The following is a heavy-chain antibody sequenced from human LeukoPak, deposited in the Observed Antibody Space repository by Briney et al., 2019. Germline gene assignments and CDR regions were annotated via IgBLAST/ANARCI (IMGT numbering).Heavy chain of an antibody. V-gene: IGHV4-38-2*02. D-gene: IGHD3-9*01. CDR1: GYSISSGYY. CDR3: ARGSYDILTGYPYYFDY. CDR2: IYHGGST. J-gene: IGHJ4*02. Sequence: SETLSLTCTVSGYSISSGYYWGWIRQPPGKGLEWIGSIYHGGSTYYNPSLKSRVTISVDTSKNQFSLKLSSVTAADTAAYYCARGSYDILTGYPYYFDYWGQGTLVTVSS.